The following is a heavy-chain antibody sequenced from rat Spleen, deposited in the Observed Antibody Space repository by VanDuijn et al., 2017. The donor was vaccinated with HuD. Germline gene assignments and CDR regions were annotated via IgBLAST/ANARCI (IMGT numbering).Heavy chain of an antibody. D-gene: IGHD1-11*01. CDR2: LSTGADNT. V-gene: IGHV5S13*01. CDR3: AIHGGLRNWFDS. CDR1: GFTFSNYD. Sequence: EVQLVESGGGLMQPGRSLKLSCAASGFTFSNYDMAWVRQAPTKGLVWIASLSTGADNTYYRDSVKGRFTVSRDDANNTHYLQMDSLRSEDTATYYCAIHGGLRNWFDSWGQGTLVTVSS. J-gene: IGHJ3*01.